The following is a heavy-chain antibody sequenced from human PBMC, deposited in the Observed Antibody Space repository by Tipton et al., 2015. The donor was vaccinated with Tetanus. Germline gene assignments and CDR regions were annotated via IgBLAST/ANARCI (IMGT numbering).Heavy chain of an antibody. CDR1: GFTFKSYT. CDR3: AKEALGVLNL. CDR2: ISGSRLTP. D-gene: IGHD1-14*01. V-gene: IGHV3-23*01. Sequence: SLRLSCAASGFTFKSYTMNWVRQAPGNRLEWVAAISGSRLTPYYADSVKGRFTISRDNSKNTPSLQLNSLRADDTAIYYCAKEALGVLNLWGKGTTVIVSS. J-gene: IGHJ6*04.